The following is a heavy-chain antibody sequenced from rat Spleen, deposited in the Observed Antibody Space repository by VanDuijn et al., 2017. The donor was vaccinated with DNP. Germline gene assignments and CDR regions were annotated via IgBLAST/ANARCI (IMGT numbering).Heavy chain of an antibody. CDR3: ARPWELGFAY. V-gene: IGHV5-22*01. CDR1: GFTFSDYY. CDR2: ISYDGGSS. J-gene: IGHJ3*01. D-gene: IGHD5-1*01. Sequence: EVQLVESGGGLVQPGRSLKLSCAASGFTFSDYYMAWVRQAPTKGLEWVTYISYDGGSSDYGDSVKGRFTISRDNAKTTLYLQMNSLRSEDMATYYCARPWELGFAYWGQGTLVTVSS.